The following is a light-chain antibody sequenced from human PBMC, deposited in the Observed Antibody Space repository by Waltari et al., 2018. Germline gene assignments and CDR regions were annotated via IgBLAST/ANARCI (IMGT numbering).Light chain of an antibody. V-gene: IGKV2-28*01. CDR1: QSPLHINGSNS. CDR3: MQALQLRRT. Sequence: DIVMILSPLSLPVTPGEPAPISCTSSQSPLHINGSNSLVWYLQKPGQSPQILIFLVSNRASGVPDRFSGSGSGTDFTLTISRVEADDVGVYYCMQALQLRRTFGQGTKVEIK. CDR2: LVS. J-gene: IGKJ1*01.